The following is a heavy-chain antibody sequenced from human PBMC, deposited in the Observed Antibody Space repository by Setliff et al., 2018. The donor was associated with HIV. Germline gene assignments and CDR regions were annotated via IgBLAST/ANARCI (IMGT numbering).Heavy chain of an antibody. V-gene: IGHV1-2*02. CDR2: INSKSGGT. Sequence: ASVKVSCKASGYTFTAYYIHWVRQAPGQGLEWMGWINSKSGGTNYAQRFQVRVTMTRDTSISTAYMELSRLRSDDTAVYYCAREVYYDSSPGGHDAFDIWGQGTMVTVSS. CDR3: AREVYYDSSPGGHDAFDI. CDR1: GYTFTAYY. J-gene: IGHJ3*02. D-gene: IGHD3-22*01.